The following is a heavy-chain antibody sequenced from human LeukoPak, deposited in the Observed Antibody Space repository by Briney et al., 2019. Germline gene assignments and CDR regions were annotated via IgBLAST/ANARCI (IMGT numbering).Heavy chain of an antibody. CDR2: ISANNGNT. CDR3: ARGGRWLQLRYFDY. V-gene: IGHV1-18*01. J-gene: IGHJ4*02. CDR1: GFTFTSYG. D-gene: IGHD5-24*01. Sequence: ASVKVSCKASGFTFTSYGISWVRQAPGQGLEWMGWISANNGNTIYAQKFQGRVTMTTDTSTTTAYMELRSLISDDTAVYYCARGGRWLQLRYFDYWGQGTLVTVSS.